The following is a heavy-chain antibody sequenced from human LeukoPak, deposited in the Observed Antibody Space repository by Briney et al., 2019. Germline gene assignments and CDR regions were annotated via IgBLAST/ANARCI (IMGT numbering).Heavy chain of an antibody. CDR2: ITGSGGFT. J-gene: IGHJ4*02. CDR1: GFTFSDYY. CDR3: VRSLDY. V-gene: IGHV3-23*01. Sequence: GGSLRLSCAASGFTFSDYYMSWIRQAPGKGLEWVSVITGSGGFTQYADSAKGRFTISRDNSKDTVYLQMNSLRVEDTALYYCVRSLDYWGQGTLVTVSS.